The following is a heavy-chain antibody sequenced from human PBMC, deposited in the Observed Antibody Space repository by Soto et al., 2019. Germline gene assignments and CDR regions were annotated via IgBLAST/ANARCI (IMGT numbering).Heavy chain of an antibody. Sequence: QVQLVESGGGLVKPGGSLRLSCAASGFTFSDYYMNWVRQAPGKGLEWVSYITNSGTTNYSAGSVKGRFTISRDNAENSLYLQMNSLRAEDTATYYCARSSTYHAMDIWGQGTMVTVSS. CDR2: ITNSGTTN. CDR1: GFTFSDYY. D-gene: IGHD2-2*01. CDR3: ARSSTYHAMDI. J-gene: IGHJ6*02. V-gene: IGHV3-11*01.